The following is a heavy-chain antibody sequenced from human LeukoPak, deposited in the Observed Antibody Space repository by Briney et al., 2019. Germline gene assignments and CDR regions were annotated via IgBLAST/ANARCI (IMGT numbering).Heavy chain of an antibody. J-gene: IGHJ1*01. CDR2: IRSDGTST. CDR1: GXTFSNYW. V-gene: IGHV3-74*01. D-gene: IGHD2-21*02. CDR3: ARGGDPVKYYAEYFQY. Sequence: GGSLRLSCAASGXTFSNYWVHWVRQGPGKGLVWVSRIRSDGTSTSYADSVKGRFTISRDNAKNTLYLQMSSLRAEDTAVYYCARGGDPVKYYAEYFQYWGQGTLVTVSS.